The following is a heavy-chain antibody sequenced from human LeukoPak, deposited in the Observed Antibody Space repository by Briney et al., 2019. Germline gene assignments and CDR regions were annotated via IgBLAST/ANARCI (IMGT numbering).Heavy chain of an antibody. CDR1: GLTFSNYD. Sequence: PGGSLRLSCAASGLTFSNYDMHWVRQASGRGLEWVSTIGSAGDTYYLDSVKGRFTISRENAKNSFYLQMNSLRAGDTAVYYCAREIRDGGGFDSWGQGTLVTVSS. J-gene: IGHJ4*02. CDR3: AREIRDGGGFDS. D-gene: IGHD3-3*01. CDR2: IGSAGDT. V-gene: IGHV3-13*01.